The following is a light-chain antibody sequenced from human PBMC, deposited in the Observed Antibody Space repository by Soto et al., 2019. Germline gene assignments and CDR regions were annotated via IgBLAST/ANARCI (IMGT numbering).Light chain of an antibody. J-gene: IGKJ3*01. CDR2: DAF. CDR1: QSVRSY. CDR3: QQRGNWPQT. V-gene: IGKV3-11*01. Sequence: EIVLTQSPATLSLSPGKRATLSCRASQSVRSYLAWYQQKPGQTPRLLIYDAFNRATGIPARFSGSGSGTDFTLTISSLEPEDFAVYYCQQRGNWPQTFGPGTKVDI.